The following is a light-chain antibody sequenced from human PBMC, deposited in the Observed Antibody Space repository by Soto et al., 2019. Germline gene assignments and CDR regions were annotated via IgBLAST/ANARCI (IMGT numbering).Light chain of an antibody. J-gene: IGKJ5*01. CDR2: KAS. V-gene: IGKV1-5*03. CDR3: QHYNSYSIT. Sequence: DILMTQSRSTLSASVGDRVTIACRASQSISSWLAWYQQKPGKAPKLLIYKASSLESGVPSRFSGSGSGTEFTLTIRSLQPDDFATYYCQHYNSYSITFGQGTRLEIK. CDR1: QSISSW.